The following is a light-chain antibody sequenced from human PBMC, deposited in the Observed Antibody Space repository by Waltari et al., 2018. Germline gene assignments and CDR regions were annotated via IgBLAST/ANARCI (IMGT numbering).Light chain of an antibody. CDR1: QSISNW. J-gene: IGKJ2*01. Sequence: DIQMTQSPSSLSASVGDRVTITCRASQSISNWLAWYQHKPGKAPILLIYKASILKSGVPSSVSGSGSQIQFTLTSSSLQPGDFATYYCQQYNTYSAFGQGTKLEIK. V-gene: IGKV1-5*03. CDR3: QQYNTYSA. CDR2: KAS.